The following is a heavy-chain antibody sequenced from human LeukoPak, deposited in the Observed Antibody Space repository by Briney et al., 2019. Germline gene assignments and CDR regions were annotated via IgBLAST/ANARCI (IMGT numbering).Heavy chain of an antibody. Sequence: SETLSLTCNVSGISISDGRYYWAWIRQRPGGGLEWIVYKYYSGSAKDNPSLKSRLTISIYTPENEFSLHLSSVTAADTAMYYCATPYCSSLSCLDVFNIWGQGRMVTVSS. V-gene: IGHV4-31*03. J-gene: IGHJ3*02. CDR1: GISISDGRYY. D-gene: IGHD2-2*01. CDR3: ATPYCSSLSCLDVFNI. CDR2: KYYSGSA.